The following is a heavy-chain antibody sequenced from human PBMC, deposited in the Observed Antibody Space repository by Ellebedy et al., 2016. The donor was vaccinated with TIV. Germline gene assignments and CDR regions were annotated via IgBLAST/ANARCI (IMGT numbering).Heavy chain of an antibody. CDR1: GFSISDYY. CDR3: ARDWVGLPTVPYYFDY. Sequence: PGESLKISCAASGFSISDYYMDWVRQAPGKGLEWVGFIRSRGRGGTTEYAASVKGRFTISRDDSKNSLYLQMDSLKTEDTAVYYCARDWVGLPTVPYYFDYWGQGARVTVSS. J-gene: IGHJ4*02. V-gene: IGHV3-72*01. CDR2: IRSRGRGGTT. D-gene: IGHD4-17*01.